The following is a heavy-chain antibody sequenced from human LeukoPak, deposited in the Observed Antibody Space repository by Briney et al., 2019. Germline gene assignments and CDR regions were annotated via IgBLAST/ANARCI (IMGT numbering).Heavy chain of an antibody. Sequence: PGGSLRLSCTASGFTFGDYAMSWFRQAPGKGLEWVGFIRSKAYGGTTEYAASVKGRFTISRDDSKSIAYLQMNSLKTEDTAVYYCTRAAWTTGAGRTFDPWGQGTLVTVSS. CDR1: GFTFGDYA. V-gene: IGHV3-49*03. D-gene: IGHD6-19*01. CDR2: IRSKAYGGTT. J-gene: IGHJ5*02. CDR3: TRAAWTTGAGRTFDP.